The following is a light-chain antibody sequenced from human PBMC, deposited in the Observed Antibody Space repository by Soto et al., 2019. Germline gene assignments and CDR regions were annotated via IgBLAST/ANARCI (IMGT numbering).Light chain of an antibody. Sequence: QSALPQPASVSGSPGQSITLSCTGTSSDVGGYNYLSWYQHHPGKAPKLMIYDVSDRPSGVSNRFSGSKSGNTASLTISGLQTEDEADYYCSSYSSSSTRVLGTGTKLTV. CDR3: SSYSSSSTRV. CDR2: DVS. CDR1: SSDVGGYNY. V-gene: IGLV2-14*03. J-gene: IGLJ1*01.